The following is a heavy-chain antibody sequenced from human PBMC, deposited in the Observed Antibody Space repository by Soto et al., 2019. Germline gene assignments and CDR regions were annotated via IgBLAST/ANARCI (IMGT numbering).Heavy chain of an antibody. J-gene: IGHJ6*02. CDR2: IYYSGST. D-gene: IGHD3-22*01. CDR1: GGSVSSNSYY. Sequence: PSETLSLTCTVSGGSVSSNSYYWGWIRQPPGKGLEWIGIIYYSGSTYYNPSLKSRVTISVDTSKNQFSLRLSSVTAADTAVYYCASGGVYYYDSSGYARGYYGMDVWGQGTTVTVSS. V-gene: IGHV4-39*01. CDR3: ASGGVYYYDSSGYARGYYGMDV.